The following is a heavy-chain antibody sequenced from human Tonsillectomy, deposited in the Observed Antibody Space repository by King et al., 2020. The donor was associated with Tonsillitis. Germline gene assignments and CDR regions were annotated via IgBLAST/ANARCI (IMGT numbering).Heavy chain of an antibody. CDR1: EFTFSSYA. D-gene: IGHD2-2*01. V-gene: IGHV3-23*04. Sequence: VQLVESGGVLVQPGGSLRLSCAASEFTFSSYAMNWVRQAPGKGLEWGSGISGSGVSTFYADSVEGRFTISRDNSKNTLYLQMTNLRAEDTAVYYCAKTQRLSTSALSPMDYWGQGTLVTVSS. CDR3: AKTQRLSTSALSPMDY. CDR2: ISGSGVST. J-gene: IGHJ4*02.